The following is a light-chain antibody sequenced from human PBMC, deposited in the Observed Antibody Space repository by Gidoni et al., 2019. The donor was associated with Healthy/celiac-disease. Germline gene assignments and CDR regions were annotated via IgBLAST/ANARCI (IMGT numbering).Light chain of an antibody. J-gene: IGKJ4*01. CDR3: QQYDNLPLT. CDR1: QDISNY. V-gene: IGKV1-33*01. Sequence: DIQMPQSPSSLSASVGDRVTITCQASQDISNYLNWYQQKPGKVPKLLIYDASNLETGVPSRFSGSGSGTDFTFTISSLQPEDIATYYCQQYDNLPLTFGGGTKVEIK. CDR2: DAS.